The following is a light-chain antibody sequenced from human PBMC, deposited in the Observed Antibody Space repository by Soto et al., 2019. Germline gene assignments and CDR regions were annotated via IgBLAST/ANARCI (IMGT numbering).Light chain of an antibody. V-gene: IGLV1-47*01. CDR1: SSSIGSNY. Sequence: QSVLTQPPSASGTPGQRVTISCSGSSSSIGSNYVYWYQQLPGTAPKLLIYRKNQRPSGVPDRFSGSKSGTSASLAISGLRSEDEADYYCAAWDDSLSGPVFGGGTQLTVL. CDR3: AAWDDSLSGPV. J-gene: IGLJ2*01. CDR2: RKN.